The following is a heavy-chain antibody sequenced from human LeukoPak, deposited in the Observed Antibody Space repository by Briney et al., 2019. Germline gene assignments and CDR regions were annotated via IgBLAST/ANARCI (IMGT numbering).Heavy chain of an antibody. CDR2: ISITSSYM. D-gene: IGHD1-7*01. J-gene: IGHJ5*02. V-gene: IGHV3-21*01. CDR3: ARGSSMTGSTDWFDP. CDR1: GFTFSSYS. Sequence: GGSLRLSCAASGFTFSSYSMNWVRQAPGKGLEWVSSISITSSYMYYADSVKGRFTISRDNAKNSLYLQMNGLRAEDTAVYYCARGSSMTGSTDWFDPWGQGSLVTVSS.